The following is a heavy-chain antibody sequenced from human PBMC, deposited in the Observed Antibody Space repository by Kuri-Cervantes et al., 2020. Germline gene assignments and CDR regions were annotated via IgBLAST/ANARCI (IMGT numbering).Heavy chain of an antibody. CDR3: ARGWGYSYDYG. V-gene: IGHV1-18*01. J-gene: IGHJ4*02. Sequence: ASVKVSCKASGYTFTSYGISWVRQAPGQGLEWMGWISAYNGNTNYAQKFQGRVTMTRSTSISTAYMELSSLRSEDTAVYYCARGWGYSYDYGWGQGTLVTVSS. D-gene: IGHD5-18*01. CDR2: ISAYNGNT. CDR1: GYTFTSYG.